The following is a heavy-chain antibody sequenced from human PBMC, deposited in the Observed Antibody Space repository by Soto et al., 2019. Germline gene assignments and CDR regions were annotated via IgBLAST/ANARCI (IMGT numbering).Heavy chain of an antibody. V-gene: IGHV3-23*01. CDR1: GFTFSSYA. Sequence: PGGSLRLSCAASGFTFSSYAMSWVRQAPGKGLEWVSAVTGSGGSTYYADSVKGRFTISRDNSKNTLYLQMNSLRAEDTAVYYCAKLLTSSLESVQHWGQGTLVTVSS. CDR3: AKLLTSSLESVQH. D-gene: IGHD3-9*01. CDR2: VTGSGGST. J-gene: IGHJ1*01.